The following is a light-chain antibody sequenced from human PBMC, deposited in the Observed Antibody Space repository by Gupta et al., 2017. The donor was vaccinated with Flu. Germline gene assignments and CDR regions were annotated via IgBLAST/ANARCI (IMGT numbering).Light chain of an antibody. Sequence: QSALTQPASVSGSPGQSITISSTGTTSDVGNYKYVSWFQQHPGKAPKLMIYEVSNRPSGVSHRFSGSKSGNTASLTISGLQAEDEAEYYCTSYTTRSTWVFGGGTKLTVL. V-gene: IGLV2-14*01. J-gene: IGLJ3*02. CDR3: TSYTTRSTWV. CDR2: EVS. CDR1: TSDVGNYKY.